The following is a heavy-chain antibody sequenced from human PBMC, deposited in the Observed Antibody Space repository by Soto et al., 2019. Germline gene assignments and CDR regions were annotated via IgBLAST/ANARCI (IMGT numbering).Heavy chain of an antibody. Sequence: ASVKVSCKASGYTFTSHAMHWVRQAPGQRLEWMGWINAGNGNTKYSQKFQGRVTITRDTSASTAYMELSSLRSEDTAVYYCARDYTYCGGDCYSGESDYWGQGTLVTVSS. CDR1: GYTFTSHA. CDR2: INAGNGNT. D-gene: IGHD2-21*02. CDR3: ARDYTYCGGDCYSGESDY. V-gene: IGHV1-3*01. J-gene: IGHJ4*02.